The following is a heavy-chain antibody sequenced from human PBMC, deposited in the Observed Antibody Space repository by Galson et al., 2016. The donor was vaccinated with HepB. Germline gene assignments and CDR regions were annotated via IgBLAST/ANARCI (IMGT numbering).Heavy chain of an antibody. CDR2: VSFDGNNK. CDR1: GFTLSRYP. Sequence: SLRLSCAASGFTLSRYPMHWVRQAPGKGLDWVAVVSFDGNNKYYAHSVRGRFTISRDNSKNTLYLQMNSLTAEDTAVYYCARDRRVGTTLTNLNSCGQGTLVTVSS. V-gene: IGHV3-30*04. J-gene: IGHJ4*02. D-gene: IGHD1-26*01. CDR3: ARDRRVGTTLTNLNS.